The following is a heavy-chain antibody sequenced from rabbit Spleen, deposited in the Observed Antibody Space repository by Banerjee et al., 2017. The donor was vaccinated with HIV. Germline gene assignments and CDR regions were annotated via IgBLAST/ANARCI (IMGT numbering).Heavy chain of an antibody. D-gene: IGHD4-2*01. J-gene: IGHJ4*01. CDR1: GLDFSTDYW. CDR3: ARDSAGREDFNL. Sequence: EQLVESGGGLVQPEGSPTLTCKASGLDFSTDYWICWVRQAPGKGLEWIACIDVTKYGNTYYATWTRGRFTISETSSTTVTLQMTSLTAADTATYFCARDSAGREDFNLWGPGTLVTVS. CDR2: IDVTKYGNT. V-gene: IGHV1S45*01.